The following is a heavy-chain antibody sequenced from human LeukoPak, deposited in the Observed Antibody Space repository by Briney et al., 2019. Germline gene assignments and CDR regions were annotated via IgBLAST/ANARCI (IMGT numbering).Heavy chain of an antibody. V-gene: IGHV3-74*01. CDR3: ARDPSAVAGFFDY. Sequence: GGSLRLSCAASGFTFSTYWMHWVRQAPGKGLVLVSRIETDGSSTSYADSVKGRFTTSRDNAKNTLYLQMNSLRAEDTAVYYCARDPSAVAGFFDYWGQGTLVTVSS. CDR1: GFTFSTYW. D-gene: IGHD6-19*01. J-gene: IGHJ4*02. CDR2: IETDGSST.